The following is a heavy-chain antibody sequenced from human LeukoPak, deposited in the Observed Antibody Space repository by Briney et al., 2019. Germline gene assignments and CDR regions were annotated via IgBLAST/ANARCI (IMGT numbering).Heavy chain of an antibody. CDR1: GFTFSYYN. D-gene: IGHD6-19*01. Sequence: GGSLRLSCAASGFTFSYYNMNWVRQAPGKGLEWVSSIISSSSYIYYADSVKGRFTISRDNAKNSLYLQMNSLRAEDTAVYYCASGGIAVAYYFDYWGQGTLVTVSS. CDR3: ASGGIAVAYYFDY. J-gene: IGHJ4*02. V-gene: IGHV3-21*01. CDR2: IISSSSYI.